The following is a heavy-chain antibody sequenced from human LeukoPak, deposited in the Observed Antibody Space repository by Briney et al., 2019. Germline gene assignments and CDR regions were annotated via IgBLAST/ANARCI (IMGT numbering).Heavy chain of an antibody. Sequence: PSETLSLTCAVYGVSFSGYYWSWIRQPPGKGLEWIGEINHSGSTNYNPSLKSRVTISVDRSKNQFSLKLSSVTAADTAVYYCASSVGDYDSSGYPYYYYGMDVWGQGTTVTVSS. J-gene: IGHJ6*02. CDR2: INHSGST. CDR1: GVSFSGYY. D-gene: IGHD3-22*01. CDR3: ASSVGDYDSSGYPYYYYGMDV. V-gene: IGHV4-34*01.